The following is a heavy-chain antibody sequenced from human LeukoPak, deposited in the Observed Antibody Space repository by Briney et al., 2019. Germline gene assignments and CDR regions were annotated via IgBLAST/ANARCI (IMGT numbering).Heavy chain of an antibody. CDR1: GYTFTSYY. D-gene: IGHD1-20*01. V-gene: IGHV1-46*01. CDR3: ARGGYNWNDEYYFDY. J-gene: IGHJ4*02. CDR2: INPSGGST. Sequence: GASVKVSCKASGYTFTSYYMRWVRQAPGQGLEWMGIINPSGGSTSHAQKFQGRVTMTRDTSTSTVYMELSSLRSEDTAVYYCARGGYNWNDEYYFDYWGQGTLVTVSS.